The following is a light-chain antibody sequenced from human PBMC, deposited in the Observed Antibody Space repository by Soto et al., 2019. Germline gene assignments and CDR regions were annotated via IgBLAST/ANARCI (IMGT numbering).Light chain of an antibody. CDR3: QQYDTSPPLT. CDR1: QSVSSNY. Sequence: EIVLPQSPGTLSLSPGDSATLSCRASQSVSSNYLAWYQQKPGQAPRLLIFGASSRSTGIPDRFSGSGSGTDFTLTISRLEPEDFAVYYCQQYDTSPPLTFGGGTKVDIK. CDR2: GAS. J-gene: IGKJ4*01. V-gene: IGKV3-20*01.